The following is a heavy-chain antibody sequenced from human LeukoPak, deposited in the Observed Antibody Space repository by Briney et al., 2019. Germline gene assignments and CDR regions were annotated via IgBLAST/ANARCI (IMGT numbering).Heavy chain of an antibody. CDR3: ARENWNDVWGAFDI. Sequence: AGGSLRLSCAASGFTFSSYSMNWVRQAPGKGLEWVSSISSSSSYIYYADSVKGRFTISRDNAKNSLYLQMNSLRAEDTAVYYCARENWNDVWGAFDIWGQGTMVTVSS. CDR1: GFTFSSYS. J-gene: IGHJ3*02. V-gene: IGHV3-21*01. CDR2: ISSSSSYI. D-gene: IGHD1-1*01.